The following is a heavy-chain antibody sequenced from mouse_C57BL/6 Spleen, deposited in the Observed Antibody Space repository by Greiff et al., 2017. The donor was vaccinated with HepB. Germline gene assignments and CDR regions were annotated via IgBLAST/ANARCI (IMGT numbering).Heavy chain of an antibody. J-gene: IGHJ2*01. CDR2: IDPSDSYT. CDR1: GYTFTSYW. V-gene: IGHV1-69*01. Sequence: QVQLQQPGAELVMPGASVKLSCKASGYTFTSYWMHWVKQRPGQGLEWIGEIDPSDSYTNYNQKFKGKSTLTVDKSSSTAYMQLSSLTSEDSAVYYCARWGSLYSNFDYWGQGTTLTVSS. CDR3: ARWGSLYSNFDY. D-gene: IGHD2-5*01.